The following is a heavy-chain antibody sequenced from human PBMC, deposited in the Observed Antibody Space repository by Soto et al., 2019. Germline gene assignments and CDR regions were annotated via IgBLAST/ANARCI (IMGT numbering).Heavy chain of an antibody. CDR1: GFTFSSYW. J-gene: IGHJ6*02. Sequence: GGSLRLSCAASGFTFSSYWMSWVRQAPGKGLEWVANIKQDGSEKYYVDSVKGRFTISRDNAKNSLYLQMNSLRAEDTAVYYCARDPYFDWKRYYYGMDVWGQGTTVTVSS. V-gene: IGHV3-7*03. D-gene: IGHD3-9*01. CDR2: IKQDGSEK. CDR3: ARDPYFDWKRYYYGMDV.